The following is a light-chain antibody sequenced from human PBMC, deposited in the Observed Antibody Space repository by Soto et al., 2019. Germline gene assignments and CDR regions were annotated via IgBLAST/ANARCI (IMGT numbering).Light chain of an antibody. J-gene: IGKJ5*01. V-gene: IGKV3-15*01. CDR1: QSVNSY. CDR2: DAS. Sequence: EIVMTQSPATLSVSPGERATLSCRASQSVNSYLAWYQQKPGQAPRLLIYDASTRATGIPDRFSGGGSGTEFTLTISSLQSEDFVVYYCQQYNSWPPITFGQGTRLEIK. CDR3: QQYNSWPPIT.